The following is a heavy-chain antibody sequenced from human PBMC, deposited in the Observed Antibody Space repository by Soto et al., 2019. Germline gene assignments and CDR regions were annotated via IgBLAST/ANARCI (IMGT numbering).Heavy chain of an antibody. CDR1: GGSISSGGYY. Sequence: PSETLSLTCTVSGGSISSGGYYWSWIRQHPGKGLEWIGYIYYSGSTYYNPSLKSRVTISVDTSKNQLSLKLSSVTAADTAVYFCARDRLHYYDSSGQPAGFDPWGKGTLVTVS. V-gene: IGHV4-31*03. CDR2: IYYSGST. CDR3: ARDRLHYYDSSGQPAGFDP. J-gene: IGHJ5*02. D-gene: IGHD3-22*01.